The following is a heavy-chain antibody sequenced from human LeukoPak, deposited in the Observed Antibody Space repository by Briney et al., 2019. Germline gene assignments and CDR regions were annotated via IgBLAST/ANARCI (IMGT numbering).Heavy chain of an antibody. J-gene: IGHJ4*02. CDR1: GFPFENAW. Sequence: GGSLRLSCAVSGFPFENAWMNWVRQAPGKGLEWVGRIKSKSGGGPIDFAAHVKGRFIISRDDSKNTLYLQMDNLKTEDTAGYYCTTKQLWGQGTLVTVSS. V-gene: IGHV3-15*07. D-gene: IGHD1-1*01. CDR2: IKSKSGGGPI. CDR3: TTKQL.